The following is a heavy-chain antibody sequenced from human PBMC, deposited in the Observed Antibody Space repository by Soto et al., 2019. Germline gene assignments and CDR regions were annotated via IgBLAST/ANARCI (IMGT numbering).Heavy chain of an antibody. D-gene: IGHD4-17*01. Sequence: QVQLQESGPGLVKPSQTLSLTCTVSGGSISSGGYYWSWIRQHPGKGLEWIGYIYYSGSTYYNPSRKSRVSISVDTSKNQFSLKLSSVTAADTAVYYCARHPRGYGDDAYWGPGTLVTVSS. CDR3: ARHPRGYGDDAY. J-gene: IGHJ4*02. V-gene: IGHV4-31*03. CDR2: IYYSGST. CDR1: GGSISSGGYY.